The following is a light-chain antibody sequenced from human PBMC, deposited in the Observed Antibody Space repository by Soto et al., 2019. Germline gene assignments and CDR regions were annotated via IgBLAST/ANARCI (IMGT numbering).Light chain of an antibody. CDR2: DAS. Sequence: STQSPCILSLSPAERATLSCRASQSVGSSYLAWYQQKPGQAPRLLIYDASNRAPGIPDRFSASGSGTDFTLTISRLEPEDFAVYYCQQFGRSPETFGPGTKVDIK. V-gene: IGKV3-20*01. CDR1: QSVGSSY. J-gene: IGKJ1*01. CDR3: QQFGRSPET.